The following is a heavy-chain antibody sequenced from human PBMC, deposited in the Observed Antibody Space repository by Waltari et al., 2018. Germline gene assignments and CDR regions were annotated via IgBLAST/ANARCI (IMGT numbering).Heavy chain of an antibody. CDR2: IYHSGST. V-gene: IGHV4-38-2*01. CDR1: GYSISSGYY. J-gene: IGHJ4*02. CDR3: ARPESDY. Sequence: QVQLQESGPGLVKPSETLSLTRAVSGYSISSGYYWGWIRQPPGKGLEWIGSIYHSGSTSYNPSLKIRVTISVDTSKNQFSLKLSSVTAADTAVYYCARPESDYWGQGTLVTVSS.